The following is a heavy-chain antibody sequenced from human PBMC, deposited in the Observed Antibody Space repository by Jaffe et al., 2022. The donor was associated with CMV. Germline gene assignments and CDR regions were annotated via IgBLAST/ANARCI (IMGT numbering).Heavy chain of an antibody. CDR3: AKGGGYCSGGSCYSGIYGMDV. V-gene: IGHV3-23*01. CDR1: GFTFSSYA. D-gene: IGHD2-15*01. J-gene: IGHJ6*02. CDR2: ISGSGGST. Sequence: EVQLLESGGGLVQPGGSLRLSCAASGFTFSSYAMSWVRQAPGKGLEWVSAISGSGGSTYYADSVKGRFTISRDNSKNTLYLQMNSLRAEDTAVYYCAKGGGYCSGGSCYSGIYGMDVWGQGTTVTVSS.